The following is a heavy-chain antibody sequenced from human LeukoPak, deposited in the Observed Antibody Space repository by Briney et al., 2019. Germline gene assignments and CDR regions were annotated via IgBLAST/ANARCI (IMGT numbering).Heavy chain of an antibody. CDR2: IIPIFGTA. J-gene: IGHJ6*03. V-gene: IGHV1-69*05. CDR3: ARSTYGSGPYYYYYMDV. D-gene: IGHD3-10*01. Sequence: SVKISCKASGGTFSSYAISWVRQAPGQGLEWMGRIIPIFGTANYAQKFQGRVTITTDESTSTAYMELSSLRSEDTAVYYCARSTYGSGPYYYYYMDVWGKGTTVTVSS. CDR1: GGTFSSYA.